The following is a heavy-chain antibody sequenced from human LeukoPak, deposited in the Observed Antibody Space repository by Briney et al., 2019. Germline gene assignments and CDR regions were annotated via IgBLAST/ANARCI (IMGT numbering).Heavy chain of an antibody. CDR3: ARVPGGKIEARLGFDP. Sequence: ASVKVSCKASGYTFTGYYMHWVRQAPGQGLEWMGWINPNSGGTNYAQKFQGRVTMTRDTSISTAYMELSRLRSDDTAVYYCARVPGGKIEARLGFDPWGQGTLVTVSS. D-gene: IGHD2-15*01. J-gene: IGHJ5*02. CDR2: INPNSGGT. CDR1: GYTFTGYY. V-gene: IGHV1-2*02.